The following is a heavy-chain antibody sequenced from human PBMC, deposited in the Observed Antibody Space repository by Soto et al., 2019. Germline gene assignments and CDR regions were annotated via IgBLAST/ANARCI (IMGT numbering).Heavy chain of an antibody. CDR1: GFTFSSYG. CDR3: AREGIAVAGTFGY. CDR2: ISYDGSNK. D-gene: IGHD6-19*01. Sequence: ESGGGVVQPGRSLRLSCAASGFTFSSYGMHWVRQAPGKGLEWVAVISYDGSNKYYADSVKGRFTISRDNSKNTLYLQMNSLRAEDTAVYYCAREGIAVAGTFGYWGQGTLVTVSS. V-gene: IGHV3-30*03. J-gene: IGHJ4*02.